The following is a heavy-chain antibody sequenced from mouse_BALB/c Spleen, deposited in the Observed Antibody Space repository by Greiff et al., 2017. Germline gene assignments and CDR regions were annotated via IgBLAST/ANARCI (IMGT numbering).Heavy chain of an antibody. Sequence: EVQLVESGGGLVKPGGSLKLSCAASGFTFSSYTMSWVRQTPEKRLEWVATISSGGSYTYYPDSVKGRFTISRDNAKNTLYLQMSSLKSEDTAMYYCTRAYFFYAMDYWGQGTSVTVSS. CDR3: TRAYFFYAMDY. CDR2: ISSGGSYT. J-gene: IGHJ4*01. CDR1: GFTFSSYT. V-gene: IGHV5-6-4*01.